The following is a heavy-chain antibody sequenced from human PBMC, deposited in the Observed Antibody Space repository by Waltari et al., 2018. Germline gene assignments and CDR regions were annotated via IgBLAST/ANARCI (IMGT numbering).Heavy chain of an antibody. CDR1: GFTFSSYA. CDR2: ISGSSGST. D-gene: IGHD5-18*01. CDR3: AKGGGVQLWLFYFDY. J-gene: IGHJ4*02. Sequence: EVQLLESGGGLVQPGGSLRLSCAASGFTFSSYAMSWVRQAPGKGLAWVSAISGSSGSTYNADSVKGRFTISRDNSKNTLYLQMNSLRAEDTAVYYCAKGGGVQLWLFYFDYWGQGTLVTVSS. V-gene: IGHV3-23*01.